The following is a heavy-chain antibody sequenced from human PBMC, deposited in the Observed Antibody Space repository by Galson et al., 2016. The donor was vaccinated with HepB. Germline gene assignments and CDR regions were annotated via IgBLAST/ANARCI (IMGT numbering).Heavy chain of an antibody. CDR2: IWYDGTNQ. CDR3: ARGSPWWDLAARSFDS. V-gene: IGHV3-33*01. CDR1: GTTLSSYV. Sequence: SLRLSCAASGTTLSSYVMHWVRQAPGKGLEWVAVIWYDGTNQYYADSVKGRFTISRDNSKNTLYLQMNSLRAEDTAVYYCARGSPWWDLAARSFDSWGQGTLVTVSS. J-gene: IGHJ4*02. D-gene: IGHD1-26*01.